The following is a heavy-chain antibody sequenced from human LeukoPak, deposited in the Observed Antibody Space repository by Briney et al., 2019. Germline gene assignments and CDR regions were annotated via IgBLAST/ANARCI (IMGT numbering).Heavy chain of an antibody. CDR2: ISSSGSTI. J-gene: IGHJ4*02. CDR3: AREIPRDTGILDY. D-gene: IGHD1-26*01. Sequence: GGSLRLSCAASGFTFSSYEMNWVRQAPGKGLEWVSYISSSGSTIYYADSVKGRFTISRDNAKNSLYLQMNSLRAEDTAVYYCAREIPRDTGILDYWGQGTLVTVSS. CDR1: GFTFSSYE. V-gene: IGHV3-48*03.